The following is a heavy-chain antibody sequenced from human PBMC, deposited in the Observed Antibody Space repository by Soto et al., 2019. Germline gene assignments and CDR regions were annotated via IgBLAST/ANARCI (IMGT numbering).Heavy chain of an antibody. D-gene: IGHD3-10*01. J-gene: IGHJ4*02. CDR3: AKAGTYYYGSLIDY. CDR2: ISGSGGST. CDR1: GFTFSSYA. Sequence: AGGSLRLSCAASGFTFSSYAMSWVRQAPGKGLEWVSAISGSGGSTYYADSVKGRFTISRDNSKNTLYLQMNSLRAEDTAVYYCAKAGTYYYGSLIDYWGQGTLVTVSS. V-gene: IGHV3-23*01.